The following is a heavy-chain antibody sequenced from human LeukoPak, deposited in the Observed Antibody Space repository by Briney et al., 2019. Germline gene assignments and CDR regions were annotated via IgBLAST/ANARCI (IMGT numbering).Heavy chain of an antibody. CDR1: GYTFTGYY. D-gene: IGHD5-12*01. CDR2: INPNSGGT. CDR3: ARAYSGYEAFDY. Sequence: SVKVSFKASGYTFTGYYIHWVRPAPGQGVEWMGWINPNSGGTNFAQKFQGRVTMPRGTSITYMELSRLRSDDTAVYYCARAYSGYEAFDYWGQGTLVTVSS. J-gene: IGHJ4*02. V-gene: IGHV1-2*02.